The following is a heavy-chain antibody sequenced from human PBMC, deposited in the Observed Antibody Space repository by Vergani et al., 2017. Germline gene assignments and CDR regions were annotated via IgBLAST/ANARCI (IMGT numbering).Heavy chain of an antibody. CDR2: ISGSGGST. Sequence: EVQLLESGGGLVQPGGSLRLSCAASGFTFSSYDMSWVRQAPGKGLEWVSAISGSGGSTYYADYVKGRFTISRDNSKNTLYLQMNSLRAEDTAVYYCAKDHDYGTAFDIWGQGTMVTVSS. V-gene: IGHV3-23*01. D-gene: IGHD4-17*01. CDR1: GFTFSSYD. CDR3: AKDHDYGTAFDI. J-gene: IGHJ3*02.